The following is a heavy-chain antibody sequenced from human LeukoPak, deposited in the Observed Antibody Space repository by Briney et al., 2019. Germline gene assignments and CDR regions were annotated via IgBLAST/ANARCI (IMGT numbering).Heavy chain of an antibody. CDR2: ITRSSYI. D-gene: IGHD1-26*01. CDR3: AKSHSGSYYLDAFDI. V-gene: IGHV3-21*04. CDR1: GFTFSSYS. Sequence: PGGSLRLSCAASGFTFSSYSMNWVRQAPGKGLEWVSSITRSSYIYYADSVKGRFTISRDNAKNSLYLQMNSLRAEDTAVYYCAKSHSGSYYLDAFDIWGQGTMVTVSS. J-gene: IGHJ3*02.